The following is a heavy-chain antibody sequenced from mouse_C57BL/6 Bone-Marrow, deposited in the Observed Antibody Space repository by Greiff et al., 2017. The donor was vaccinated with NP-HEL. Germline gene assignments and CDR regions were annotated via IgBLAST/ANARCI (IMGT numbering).Heavy chain of an antibody. D-gene: IGHD1-1*01. V-gene: IGHV1-64*01. CDR2: IHPNSGST. CDR3: ARLDRYGSSYFDY. Sequence: VQLQQPGAELVKPGASVKLSCKASGYTFTSYWMHWVKQRPGQGLEWIGMIHPNSGSTNYNEKFKSKATLTVDKSSSTAYMQLSSLTSEDSAVYYCARLDRYGSSYFDYWGQGTTLTVSS. J-gene: IGHJ2*01. CDR1: GYTFTSYW.